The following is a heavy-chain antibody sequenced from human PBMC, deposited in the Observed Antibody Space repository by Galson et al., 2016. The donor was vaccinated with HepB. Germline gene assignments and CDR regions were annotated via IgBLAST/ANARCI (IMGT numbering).Heavy chain of an antibody. Sequence: SLRLSCAASGFTFSSYAMHWVRQAPGKGLEWVAVISYDGSNKYYADSVKGRFTISRDNSKNTLYLQMNSLRAEDTAVYYCARVYGDYLDYWGQGTLVTVSS. CDR2: ISYDGSNK. V-gene: IGHV3-30-3*01. CDR3: ARVYGDYLDY. J-gene: IGHJ4*02. CDR1: GFTFSSYA. D-gene: IGHD4-17*01.